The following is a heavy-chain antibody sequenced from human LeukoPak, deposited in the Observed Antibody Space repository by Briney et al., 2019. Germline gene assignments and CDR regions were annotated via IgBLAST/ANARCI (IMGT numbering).Heavy chain of an antibody. J-gene: IGHJ4*02. CDR3: ARRVSGAFDY. D-gene: IGHD6-19*01. CDR2: IYPGDSDT. Sequence: GESLKISCKCSGYSFTSHWIGWVRQMPGKGLELMGIIYPGDSDTRYSPSFQGQVTISADKSISTAYLQWSSLKASDTAVYYCARRVSGAFDYWGQGSLVTVSS. V-gene: IGHV5-51*01. CDR1: GYSFTSHW.